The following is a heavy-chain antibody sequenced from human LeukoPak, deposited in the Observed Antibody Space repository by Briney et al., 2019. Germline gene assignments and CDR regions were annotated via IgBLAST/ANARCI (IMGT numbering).Heavy chain of an antibody. CDR3: AKDAVAGFYYFDY. CDR1: GFTFSSYG. J-gene: IGHJ4*02. V-gene: IGHV3-30*18. CDR2: ISYDGSNK. D-gene: IGHD6-19*01. Sequence: GRSLRLSCAASGFTFSSYGMHWVRQAPGKGLEGVAVISYDGSNKYYADSVKGRFTISRDNSKNTLYLQMNSLRAEDTAVYYCAKDAVAGFYYFDYWGQGTLVTVSS.